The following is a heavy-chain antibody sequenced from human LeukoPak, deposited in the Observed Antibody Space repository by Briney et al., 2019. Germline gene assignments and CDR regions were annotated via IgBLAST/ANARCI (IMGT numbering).Heavy chain of an antibody. CDR3: AREKPRPYYYDSSGYEFDY. Sequence: PSETLSLTCTVSGGSISSYYWSWIRQPPGKGLEWIGYIYYSGSTNYNPSLKSRVTISVDTSKNQFSLKLSSVTAADTAVYYCAREKPRPYYYDSSGYEFDYWGQGTLVTVSS. V-gene: IGHV4-59*12. CDR1: GGSISSYY. J-gene: IGHJ4*02. CDR2: IYYSGST. D-gene: IGHD3-22*01.